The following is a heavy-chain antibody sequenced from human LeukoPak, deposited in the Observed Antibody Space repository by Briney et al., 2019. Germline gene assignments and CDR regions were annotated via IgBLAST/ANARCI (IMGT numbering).Heavy chain of an antibody. Sequence: PGGSRRLSCVASGFYFSAYLMSWVRQAPGKGLEWVSVIRASGVSTSYADSVKGRFTISRDNSKSTLYLQMNSLRAEDTAIYFCAKCGYPGYEKTSDYWGQGTLVTVSS. V-gene: IGHV3-23*01. CDR2: IRASGVST. CDR3: AKCGYPGYEKTSDY. CDR1: GFYFSAYL. D-gene: IGHD5-12*01. J-gene: IGHJ4*02.